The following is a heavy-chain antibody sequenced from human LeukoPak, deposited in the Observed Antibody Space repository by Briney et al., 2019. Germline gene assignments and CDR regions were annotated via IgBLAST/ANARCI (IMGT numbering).Heavy chain of an antibody. CDR3: ARDLAAAGTGGLDY. D-gene: IGHD6-13*01. CDR1: GGSISSYY. J-gene: IGHJ4*02. Sequence: KSSETLSLTCTVSGGSISSYYWSWIRQPPGKGLEWLGYIYYSGSTNYNPSLKSRVTISVDTSKNQFSLKLSSVTAADTAVYYCARDLAAAGTGGLDYWGQGTLVTVSS. V-gene: IGHV4-59*01. CDR2: IYYSGST.